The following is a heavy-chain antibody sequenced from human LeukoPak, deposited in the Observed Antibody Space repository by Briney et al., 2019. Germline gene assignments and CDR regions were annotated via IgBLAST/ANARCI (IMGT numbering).Heavy chain of an antibody. CDR3: ARVTMVAGASYNWFVP. CDR1: GLIVSSSY. Sequence: PGGSLRLSCAASGLIVSSSYMSWVRQAPGKGLEWVAVIWSDGSNKHYADSARGRFTISRDNSKNTLYLQMNSLRAEDTAVYYCARVTMVAGASYNWFVPWGQGTLVTVST. J-gene: IGHJ5*02. D-gene: IGHD2-15*01. CDR2: IWSDGSNK. V-gene: IGHV3-33*08.